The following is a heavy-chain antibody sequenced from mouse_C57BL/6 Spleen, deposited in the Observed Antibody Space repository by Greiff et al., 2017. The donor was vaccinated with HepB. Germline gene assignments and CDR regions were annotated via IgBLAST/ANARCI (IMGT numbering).Heavy chain of an antibody. J-gene: IGHJ4*01. D-gene: IGHD1-1*01. CDR1: GYTFTSYW. V-gene: IGHV1-72*01. CDR3: AHYYGSSWDYYAMDY. CDR2: IDPNSGGT. Sequence: VKLQQPGAELVKPGASVKLSCKASGYTFTSYWMHWVKQRPGRGLEWIGRIDPNSGGTKYNEKFKSKATLTVDKPSSPAYMQLSSLTSEDSAVYYCAHYYGSSWDYYAMDYWGQGTSVTVSS.